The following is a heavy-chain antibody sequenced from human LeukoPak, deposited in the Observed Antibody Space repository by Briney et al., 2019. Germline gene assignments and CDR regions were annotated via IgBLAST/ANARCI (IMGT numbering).Heavy chain of an antibody. CDR1: GGSISSGGYY. J-gene: IGHJ6*02. V-gene: IGHV4-31*03. CDR3: ARGLLRFLEWLSPNGMDV. Sequence: PSETLSLTCTVSGGSISSGGYYWSWIRQHPGKGLEWIGYIYYSGSTYYNPSLKSRVTISVDTSKNQFSLKLSSVTAADTAVYYCARGLLRFLEWLSPNGMDVWGQGTTVTVSS. D-gene: IGHD3-3*01. CDR2: IYYSGST.